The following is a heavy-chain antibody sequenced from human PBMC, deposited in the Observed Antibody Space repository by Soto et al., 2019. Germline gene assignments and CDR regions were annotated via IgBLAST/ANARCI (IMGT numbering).Heavy chain of an antibody. CDR2: IYYSGST. D-gene: IGHD6-13*01. J-gene: IGHJ4*02. Sequence: SETLSLTCTVSGGSISSYYWSWIRQPPGKGLEWIGYIYYSGSTNYNPSLKSRVTISVDTSKNQFSLKLSSVTAADTAVYYCARDLYSSNWDYFDYWGQGTLVTVSS. V-gene: IGHV4-59*01. CDR1: GGSISSYY. CDR3: ARDLYSSNWDYFDY.